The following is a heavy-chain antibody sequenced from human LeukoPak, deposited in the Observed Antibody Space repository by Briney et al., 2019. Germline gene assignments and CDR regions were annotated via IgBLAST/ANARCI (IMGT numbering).Heavy chain of an antibody. CDR3: AKDTSHYSSSWSFDY. V-gene: IGHV3-43D*03. CDR1: GFPFDDYA. J-gene: IGHJ4*02. CDR2: ISWDGGST. Sequence: GGSLRLSCAASGFPFDDYAMHWVRQAPGKGLEWVSLISWDGGSTYYADSVKGRFTISRDNSKNSLYLQMNSLRAEDTALYFCAKDTSHYSSSWSFDYWGQGTLVTVSS. D-gene: IGHD6-13*01.